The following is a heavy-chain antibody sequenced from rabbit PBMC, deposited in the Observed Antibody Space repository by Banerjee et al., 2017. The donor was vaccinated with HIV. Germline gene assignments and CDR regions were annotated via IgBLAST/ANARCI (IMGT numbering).Heavy chain of an antibody. J-gene: IGHJ4*01. CDR3: ARSAASSWYTPYYFNL. V-gene: IGHV1S40*01. CDR1: GFSFSGGYD. Sequence: QSLEESGGDLVKPGASLTPTCTASGFSFSGGYDMCWVRQAPGKGLEWIACIYAGDGSTYYASWAKGRFTISKTSSTTVTLQMTSLTAADTATYFCARSAASSWYTPYYFNLWGQGTLVTVS. D-gene: IGHD8-1*01. CDR2: IYAGDGST.